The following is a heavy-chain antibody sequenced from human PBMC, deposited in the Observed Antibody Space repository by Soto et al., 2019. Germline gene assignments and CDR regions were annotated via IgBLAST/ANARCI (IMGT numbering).Heavy chain of an antibody. CDR2: IYYSGST. Sequence: SETLSLTCAVYGGSFSGYYWTWIRQPPGKGLEWIGYIYYSGSTNYNPSLKSRVTISVDTSKNQFSLKLSSVTAADTAVYYCARSNYYDSSGYYYYYYYGMDVWGQGTTVTVSS. D-gene: IGHD3-22*01. V-gene: IGHV4-59*08. CDR3: ARSNYYDSSGYYYYYYYGMDV. CDR1: GGSFSGYY. J-gene: IGHJ6*02.